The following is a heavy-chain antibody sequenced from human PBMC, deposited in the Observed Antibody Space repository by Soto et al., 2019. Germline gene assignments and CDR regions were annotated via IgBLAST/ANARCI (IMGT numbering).Heavy chain of an antibody. CDR3: ARGRYGDY. D-gene: IGHD4-17*01. J-gene: IGHJ4*02. CDR2: ISAHNGNT. Sequence: QAHLVQSGPEVKKPGASVKVSCKGSGYIFTSYGIAWLRQAPGQGLEWMGWISAHNGNTEYAQKFQGRVTVTRDTSTSTAYLELRSLRSDYTALYYCARGRYGDYWGQGALVTISS. V-gene: IGHV1-18*01. CDR1: GYIFTSYG.